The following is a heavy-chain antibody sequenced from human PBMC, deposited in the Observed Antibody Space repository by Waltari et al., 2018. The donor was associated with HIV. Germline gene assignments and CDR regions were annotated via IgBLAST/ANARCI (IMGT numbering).Heavy chain of an antibody. D-gene: IGHD3-10*01. V-gene: IGHV1-2*06. CDR3: ARVRVAHFDNHRRIFLNYYPDV. Sequence: QVQLEQSGPEMRGPGAAVKISCKTSGYDMTLIYFVDWVRPAAGQVLEWLGHIHPFTGSMNSAPKFRPRRFLTTDTSTSTAFMELKRLQPDDTAVYFCARVRVAHFDNHRRIFLNYYPDVWGQGTLVTVSS. CDR2: IHPFTGSM. J-gene: IGHJ4*02. CDR1: GYDMTLIYF.